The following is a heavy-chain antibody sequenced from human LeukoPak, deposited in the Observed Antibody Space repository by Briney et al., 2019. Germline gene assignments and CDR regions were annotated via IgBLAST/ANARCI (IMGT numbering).Heavy chain of an antibody. V-gene: IGHV3-30*02. J-gene: IGHJ4*02. CDR2: IRYDGSNK. Sequence: GGSLRLSCAASGFTFSSYGMHWVRQAPGKGLEWVAFIRYDGSNKYYADSVRGRFTISRDNSKNTLYLQMNSLRAEDTAVYYCARERRSSSSWTPYFDYWGQGTLVTVSS. D-gene: IGHD6-13*01. CDR1: GFTFSSYG. CDR3: ARERRSSSSWTPYFDY.